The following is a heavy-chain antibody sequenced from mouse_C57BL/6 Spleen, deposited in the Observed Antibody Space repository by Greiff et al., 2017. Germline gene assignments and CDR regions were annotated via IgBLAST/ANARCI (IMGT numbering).Heavy chain of an antibody. J-gene: IGHJ1*03. D-gene: IGHD1-1*01. CDR3: TEPPSEYGSGWYFDV. CDR2: IRLKSDNYAT. CDR1: GFTFSNYW. V-gene: IGHV6-3*01. Sequence: EVKLVESGGGLVQPGGSMKLSCVASGFTFSNYWMNWVRQSQIRLKSDNYATHYAESVKGRFTISRDDSKSSVYLQMNNLRAEDTGIYYCTEPPSEYGSGWYFDVWGTGTTVTVSS.